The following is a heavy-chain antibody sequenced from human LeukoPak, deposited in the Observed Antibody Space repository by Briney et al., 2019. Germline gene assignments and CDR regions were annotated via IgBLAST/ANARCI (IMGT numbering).Heavy chain of an antibody. Sequence: PGGSLRLSCAASGFTFDDYAMHWVRQAPGKGLEWVPGISWNSGSIGYADSVKGRFTISRDNAKNSLYLQMNSLRAEDTALYYCAKDKGTTWRYYFDYWGQGTLVTVSS. D-gene: IGHD1-1*01. J-gene: IGHJ4*02. CDR1: GFTFDDYA. CDR2: ISWNSGSI. V-gene: IGHV3-9*01. CDR3: AKDKGTTWRYYFDY.